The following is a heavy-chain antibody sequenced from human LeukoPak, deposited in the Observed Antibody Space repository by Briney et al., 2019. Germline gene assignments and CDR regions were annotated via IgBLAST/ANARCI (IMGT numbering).Heavy chain of an antibody. CDR2: IVVGSGNT. CDR1: GFTFTSSA. Sequence: SVTVSFTASGFTFTSSAVQWVRQARGQRLEWIGWIVVGSGNTNYAQKFQERVTITRDMSTSTAYMELSSLRSEDTAVYYCAALAAAGNVDYWGQGTLVTVSS. V-gene: IGHV1-58*01. J-gene: IGHJ4*02. CDR3: AALAAAGNVDY. D-gene: IGHD6-13*01.